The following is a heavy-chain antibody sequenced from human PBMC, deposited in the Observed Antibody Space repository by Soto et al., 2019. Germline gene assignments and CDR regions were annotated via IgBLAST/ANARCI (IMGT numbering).Heavy chain of an antibody. CDR1: GGSISSYY. CDR3: ARGTYDILTGSAHLDY. J-gene: IGHJ4*02. V-gene: IGHV4-59*01. D-gene: IGHD3-9*01. Sequence: SETLSLTCTVSGGSISSYYWSWIRQPPGKGLEWIGYIYYSGSTNYNPSLKSRVTISVDTSKNQFSLKLSSVTAADTAVYYCARGTYDILTGSAHLDYWGQGTLVTVSS. CDR2: IYYSGST.